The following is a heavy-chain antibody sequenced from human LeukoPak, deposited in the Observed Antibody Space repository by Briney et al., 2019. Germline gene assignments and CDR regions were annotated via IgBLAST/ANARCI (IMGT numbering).Heavy chain of an antibody. D-gene: IGHD3-16*01. CDR1: GGTISNYY. Sequence: SETLSLTCTVSGGTISNYYWNWIRQPPGKGLEWVGYIHYSGNTKYNSSLKSRATTSVDTSKNQFSLKLSSVTVADTAVYYCARDGAFDYWGQGTLVTVSS. CDR2: IHYSGNT. J-gene: IGHJ4*02. CDR3: ARDGAFDY. V-gene: IGHV4-59*12.